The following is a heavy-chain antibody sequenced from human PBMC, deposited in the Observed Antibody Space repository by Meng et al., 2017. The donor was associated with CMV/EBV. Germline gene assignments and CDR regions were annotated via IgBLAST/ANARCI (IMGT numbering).Heavy chain of an antibody. CDR1: GFTFSSYG. Sequence: SLKISCAASGFTFSSYGMHWVRQAPGKGLEWVSGISWNSGSIGYADSVKGRFTISRDNAKNSLYLQMNSLRAEDTALYYCAKVHDILTGYYDYWGQGTLVTVSS. CDR2: ISWNSGSI. J-gene: IGHJ4*02. V-gene: IGHV3-9*01. D-gene: IGHD3-9*01. CDR3: AKVHDILTGYYDY.